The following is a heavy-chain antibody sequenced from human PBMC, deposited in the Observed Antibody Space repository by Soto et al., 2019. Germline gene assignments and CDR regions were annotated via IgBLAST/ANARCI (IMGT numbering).Heavy chain of an antibody. CDR1: GGSFSGYY. V-gene: IGHV4-34*01. J-gene: IGHJ2*01. CDR2: INDRGSI. Sequence: QVQLQQWGAGPLRPLETLSLTCGVSGGSFSGYYWAWIRQSPGKGLEWIGEINDRGSINYNPSLKRRVSIPVDTSRNHYSLNLRSVTAADTAVYYCARESHDILTGPPWVWYFDLWGRGTLVTVSS. D-gene: IGHD3-9*01. CDR3: ARESHDILTGPPWVWYFDL.